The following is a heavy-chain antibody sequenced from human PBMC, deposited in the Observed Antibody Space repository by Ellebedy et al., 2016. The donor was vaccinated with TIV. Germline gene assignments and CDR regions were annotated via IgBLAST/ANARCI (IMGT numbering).Heavy chain of an antibody. CDR1: GYTFTSYA. Sequence: AASVKVSCKASGYTFTSYAMHWVRQAPGQRLEWMGWINAGNGYTKYSQKFQGRVTITRDTSASTVYMELNSLRSEDTAVYYCAREKWELHFMHYYYSMDVWGQGTTVTVSS. J-gene: IGHJ6*02. D-gene: IGHD1-26*01. CDR2: INAGNGYT. CDR3: AREKWELHFMHYYYSMDV. V-gene: IGHV1-3*01.